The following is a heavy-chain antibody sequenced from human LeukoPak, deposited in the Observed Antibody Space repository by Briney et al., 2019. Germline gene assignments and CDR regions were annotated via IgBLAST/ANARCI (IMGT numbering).Heavy chain of an antibody. Sequence: GGSLRLSCAASGFTFSDNYMSWIRQAPGKGLEWVANIKQDGSDKYYVDPVKGRFTVSRDNAKNSLFLQMNNLRVDDTAVYYCGRGGYTSSWYWVDWGQGTQVTVSS. CDR2: IKQDGSDK. J-gene: IGHJ4*02. CDR3: GRGGYTSSWYWVD. CDR1: GFTFSDNY. D-gene: IGHD6-13*01. V-gene: IGHV3-7*01.